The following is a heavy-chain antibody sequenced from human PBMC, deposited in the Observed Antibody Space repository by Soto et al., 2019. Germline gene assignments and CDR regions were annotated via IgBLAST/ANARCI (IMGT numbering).Heavy chain of an antibody. V-gene: IGHV4-59*08. CDR2: IYYSGST. Sequence: SETLSLTCTVSGGSISSYYWSWIRQPPGKGLEWIGYIYYSGSTNYNPSLKSRVTISVDTSKNQFSLKLSSVTAADTAVYYCARHSTYYDILTGYYILEPFDYWGQGTLVTVSS. CDR1: GGSISSYY. CDR3: ARHSTYYDILTGYYILEPFDY. J-gene: IGHJ4*02. D-gene: IGHD3-9*01.